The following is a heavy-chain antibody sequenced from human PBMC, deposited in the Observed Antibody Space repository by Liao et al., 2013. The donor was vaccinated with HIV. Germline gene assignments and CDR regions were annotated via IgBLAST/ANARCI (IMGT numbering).Heavy chain of an antibody. CDR2: IYSSGSA. CDR1: GGSISSYY. D-gene: IGHD2-2*01. CDR3: ARDYREYCSSTSCYGRAYFQQ. J-gene: IGHJ1*01. V-gene: IGHV4-4*07. Sequence: QVQLQESGPGLVKPSETLSLTCTVSGGSISSYYWSWIRQPAGKGLEWIGRIYSSGSANYNPSLKSRVTISVDTSKNQFSLKLSSVTAADTAVYYCARDYREYCSSTSCYGRAYFQQWGQGTLVTVSS.